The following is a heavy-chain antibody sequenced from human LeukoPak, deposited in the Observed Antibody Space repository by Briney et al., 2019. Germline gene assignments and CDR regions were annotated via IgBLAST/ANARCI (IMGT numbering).Heavy chain of an antibody. Sequence: GGSLRLSCAASRFTFSSYAMSWVRQAPGKGLEWVSAISGSGGSTYYADSVKGRFTISRDNSKNTLYLQMNSLRAEDTAVYYCAKDMAVVAATPSSPWFDPWGQGTLVTVSS. CDR1: RFTFSSYA. D-gene: IGHD2-15*01. CDR2: ISGSGGST. CDR3: AKDMAVVAATPSSPWFDP. J-gene: IGHJ5*02. V-gene: IGHV3-23*01.